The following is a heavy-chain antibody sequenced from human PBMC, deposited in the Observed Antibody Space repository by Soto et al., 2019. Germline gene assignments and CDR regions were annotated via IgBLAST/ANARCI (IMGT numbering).Heavy chain of an antibody. Sequence: QVQLVQSGAEVKKPGSSVKVSCKASGGTFSSYAISWVRQAPGQGLEWMGGIIPIFGTANYAQKFQGRVTITADESTSTAYRELSSLRAEDTAVYYCARDDPYCSGGSCFDYWGQGTLVTVSS. D-gene: IGHD2-15*01. J-gene: IGHJ4*02. CDR2: IIPIFGTA. CDR3: ARDDPYCSGGSCFDY. CDR1: GGTFSSYA. V-gene: IGHV1-69*01.